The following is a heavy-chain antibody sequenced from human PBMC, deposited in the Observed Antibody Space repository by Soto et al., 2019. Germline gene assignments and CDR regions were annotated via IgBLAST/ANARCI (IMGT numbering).Heavy chain of an antibody. CDR1: GGSISSSSYY. CDR2: IYYSGST. D-gene: IGHD3-3*01. Sequence: SETLSLTCTVSGGSISSSSYYWGWIRQPPGKGLEWIGSIYYSGSTYYNQSLKRRVTISVDTSKNQFSLKLSSVTAADTAVYYCARGLGRFLEWLGPNYFDYWGQGTLVTVSS. V-gene: IGHV4-39*01. J-gene: IGHJ4*02. CDR3: ARGLGRFLEWLGPNYFDY.